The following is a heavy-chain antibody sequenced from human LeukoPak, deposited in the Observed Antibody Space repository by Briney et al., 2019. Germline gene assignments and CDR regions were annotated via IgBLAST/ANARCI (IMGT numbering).Heavy chain of an antibody. V-gene: IGHV3-48*01. CDR2: ISSSSSTI. CDR1: GFTFSSYS. J-gene: IGHJ4*02. D-gene: IGHD2-2*01. Sequence: GGALRLSCAASGFTFSSYSMNWVRQAPGKGLEWVSYISSSSSTIYYADSVKGRFTISRDNAKNSLYLQMNSLRAEDTAVYYCASSSTSCASDYWGQGTLVTVSS. CDR3: ASSSTSCASDY.